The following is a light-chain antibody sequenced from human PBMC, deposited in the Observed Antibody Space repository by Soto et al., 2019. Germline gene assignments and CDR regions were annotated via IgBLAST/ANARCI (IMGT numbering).Light chain of an antibody. CDR2: GAS. CDR1: QSVSSSY. Sequence: ENVLTQSPRTLSLSPGEKATPSSRASQSVSSSYLAWYQQKPGQAPRLLIYGASSRATGIPDRFSGSGSGTDFTLTISRLEPEDFAVYYCQQYGSSPETFGQGTKVDIK. V-gene: IGKV3-20*01. J-gene: IGKJ1*01. CDR3: QQYGSSPET.